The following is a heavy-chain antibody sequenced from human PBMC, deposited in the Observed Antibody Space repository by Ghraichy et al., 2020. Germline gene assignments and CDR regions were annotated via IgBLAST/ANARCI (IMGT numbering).Heavy chain of an antibody. CDR1: GGSFSGYY. CDR2: INHSGST. J-gene: IGHJ5*02. CDR3: AKGVDYGDYLNWFDP. V-gene: IGHV4-34*01. Sequence: GSLRLSCAVYGGSFSGYYWSWIRQPPGKGLEWIGEINHSGSTNYSPSLKSRVTISVDTSKNQFSLKLSSVTAADTAVYYCAKGVDYGDYLNWFDPWGQGTLVTVSS. D-gene: IGHD4-17*01.